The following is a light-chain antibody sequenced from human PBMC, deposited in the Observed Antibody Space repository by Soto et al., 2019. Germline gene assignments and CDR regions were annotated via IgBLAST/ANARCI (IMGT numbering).Light chain of an antibody. CDR1: NIGSKK. CDR3: QVWDSSGV. Sequence: SYELTQPLSVSVALGQTARMTCGGKNIGSKKVHWYQQKPGQAPVVLIYRDRNRPSGIPARFSGSNSGNTATLTISRAQAGDEADYYCQVWDSSGVFGGGTKVTVL. V-gene: IGLV3-9*01. CDR2: RDR. J-gene: IGLJ2*01.